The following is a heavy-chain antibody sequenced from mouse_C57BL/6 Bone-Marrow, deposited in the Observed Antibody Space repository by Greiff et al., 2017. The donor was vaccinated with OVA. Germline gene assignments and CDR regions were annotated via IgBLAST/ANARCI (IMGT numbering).Heavy chain of an antibody. Sequence: EVQRVESGGGLVKPGGSLKLSCAASGFTFSDYGMHWVRQAPEKGLEWVAYISSGSSTIYYADTVKGRFTISRDNAKNTLFLQMTSLRSEDTAMYYCARDPLLYYYAMDYWGQGTSVTVSS. CDR3: ARDPLLYYYAMDY. CDR2: ISSGSSTI. V-gene: IGHV5-17*01. D-gene: IGHD1-1*02. J-gene: IGHJ4*01. CDR1: GFTFSDYG.